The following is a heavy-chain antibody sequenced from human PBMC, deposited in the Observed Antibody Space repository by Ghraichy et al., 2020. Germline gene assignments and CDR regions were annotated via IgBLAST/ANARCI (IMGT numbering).Heavy chain of an antibody. CDR2: ISYDGSNK. CDR3: AKDADSGYFAY. Sequence: GGSLRLSCAASGFTFSSYGMHWVRQAPGKGLEWVAVISYDGSNKYYADSVKGRFTISRDNSKNTLYLQMNSLRAEDTAVYYCAKDADSGYFAYWGQGTLVTVSS. CDR1: GFTFSSYG. V-gene: IGHV3-30*18. J-gene: IGHJ4*02. D-gene: IGHD1-26*01.